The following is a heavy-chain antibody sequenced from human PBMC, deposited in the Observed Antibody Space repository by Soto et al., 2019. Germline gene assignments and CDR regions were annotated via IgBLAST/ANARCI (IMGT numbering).Heavy chain of an antibody. CDR2: TSFSGYT. CDR3: VRGGNPYHYATSGPGTFDK. V-gene: IGHV4-30-4*01. D-gene: IGHD1-26*01. J-gene: IGHJ4*02. Sequence: QVQLQESGPGLVKPSQTLSLTCSVSGDSVSSGDSYWSWIRQPPGKALEWIGYTSFSGYTSYSPSLKRRVTISVDMSKSQFSLRLTSVTAADTAVYYCVRGGNPYHYATSGPGTFDKWGQGTLVSVYS. CDR1: GDSVSSGDSY.